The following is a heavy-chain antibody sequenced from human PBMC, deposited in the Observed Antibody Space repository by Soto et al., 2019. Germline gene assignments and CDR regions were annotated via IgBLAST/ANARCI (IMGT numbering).Heavy chain of an antibody. Sequence: QVQLQESGPGLVKPSETLSLTCTVSGGSISSYYWSWIRQPPGKGLEWIGYIYYSGSTNYNPSLKSRVTISVDTSKNQFSLKLSSVTAADTAVYYCARGDSFDYWGQGTLVTVSS. V-gene: IGHV4-59*01. CDR1: GGSISSYY. J-gene: IGHJ4*02. CDR3: ARGDSFDY. CDR2: IYYSGST.